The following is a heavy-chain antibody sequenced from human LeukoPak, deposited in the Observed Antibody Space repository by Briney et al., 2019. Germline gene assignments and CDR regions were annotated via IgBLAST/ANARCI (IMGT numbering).Heavy chain of an antibody. D-gene: IGHD3-22*01. CDR2: IYTSGRT. CDR1: GDSISSYY. CDR3: ARGPDYYEGSGYRFDY. Sequence: PSETLSLTCTVSGDSISSYYWNWIRQPAGKGLEWIGRIYTSGRTNYNPSLKSRVTMSIDTSKNQFSLKLSSVTAADTAVYYCARGPDYYEGSGYRFDYWGQGTLVTVSS. J-gene: IGHJ4*02. V-gene: IGHV4-4*07.